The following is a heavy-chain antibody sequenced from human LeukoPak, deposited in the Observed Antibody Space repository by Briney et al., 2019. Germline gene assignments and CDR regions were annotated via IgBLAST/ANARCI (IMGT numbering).Heavy chain of an antibody. CDR1: GFTFTSYW. Sequence: PGGSLRLSCAASGFTFTSYWMHWVRQAPGKGLVWVSRINADETSTSYADSVKGRFTISRDNAKNTLYLQMNSLRAEDTAVYYCARDHFDAFDIWGQGTMVTVSS. V-gene: IGHV3-74*01. CDR2: INADETST. J-gene: IGHJ3*02. CDR3: ARDHFDAFDI.